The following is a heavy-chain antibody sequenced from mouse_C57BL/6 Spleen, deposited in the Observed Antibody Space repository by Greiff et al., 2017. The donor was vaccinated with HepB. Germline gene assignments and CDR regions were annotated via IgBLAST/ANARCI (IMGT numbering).Heavy chain of an antibody. CDR3: ARDGNYGDYYAMDY. J-gene: IGHJ4*01. CDR2: ISDGGSYT. Sequence: EVMLVESGGGLVKPGGSLKLSCAASGFTFSSYAMSWVRQTPEKRLEWVATISDGGSYTYYPDNVKGRFTISRDNAKNNLYLQMSQLKSEDTAMYYCARDGNYGDYYAMDYWGQGTSVTVSS. V-gene: IGHV5-4*03. D-gene: IGHD2-1*01. CDR1: GFTFSSYA.